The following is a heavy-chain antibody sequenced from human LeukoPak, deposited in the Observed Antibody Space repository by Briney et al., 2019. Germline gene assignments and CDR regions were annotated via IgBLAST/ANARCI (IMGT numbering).Heavy chain of an antibody. CDR1: GGSISSGGDY. D-gene: IGHD3-3*01. CDR2: IYHSGST. CDR3: ARRPPPYDFWSGYYEEDAFDI. V-gene: IGHV4-30-2*01. J-gene: IGHJ3*02. Sequence: SETLSLTCTVSGGSISSGGDYWSWIRQPPGKGLEWIEYIYHSGSTSYNPPLKSRVTISVDRSKHQFSLKLSSVTAADTAVYYCARRPPPYDFWSGYYEEDAFDIWGQGTMVTVSS.